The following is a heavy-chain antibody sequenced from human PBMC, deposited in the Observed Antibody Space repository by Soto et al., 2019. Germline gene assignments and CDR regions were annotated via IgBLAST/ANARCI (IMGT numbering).Heavy chain of an antibody. V-gene: IGHV1-69*01. CDR3: ANSFCYGSVPYFERDYKYARDV. CDR1: GGSFSSDV. D-gene: IGHD3-9*01. Sequence: QVQLVQSGAEVRKPGSSVKVSCKASGGSFSSDVISWVRQAPGQGLEWMGGIIPMFATANYAQKFQGRVTITADDSTRPAYMELRSLRSEDPAVYYCANSFCYGSVPYFERDYKYARDVWGPGITVTVSS. J-gene: IGHJ6*02. CDR2: IIPMFATA.